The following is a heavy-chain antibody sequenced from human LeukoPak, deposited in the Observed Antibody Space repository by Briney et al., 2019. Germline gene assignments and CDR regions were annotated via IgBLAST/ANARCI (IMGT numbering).Heavy chain of an antibody. D-gene: IGHD3-3*01. CDR1: GFTFSTYG. CDR2: ITYDGSNK. Sequence: PGGSLRLSCAASGFTFSTYGIHWVRQAPGKGLAWVAFITYDGSNKYYAESVKGRFTISRDNSKNTLYLQLNSLRDDDTAVYYCAKSVGTIFGDYWGQGTLVTVSS. V-gene: IGHV3-30*02. CDR3: AKSVGTIFGDY. J-gene: IGHJ4*02.